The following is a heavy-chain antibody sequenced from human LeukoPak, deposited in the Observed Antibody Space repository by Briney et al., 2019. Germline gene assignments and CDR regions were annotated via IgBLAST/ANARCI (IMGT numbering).Heavy chain of an antibody. Sequence: HTGRSLRLSCAASGFTFSSYAMSWVRQAPGKGLEWVSAISGSGGSTYYADSVKGRFTISRDNSKNTLYLQMNSLRAEDTAVYYCAKDWGYGGNSHPDYWGQGTLVTVSS. J-gene: IGHJ4*02. CDR3: AKDWGYGGNSHPDY. CDR2: ISGSGGST. CDR1: GFTFSSYA. D-gene: IGHD4-17*01. V-gene: IGHV3-23*01.